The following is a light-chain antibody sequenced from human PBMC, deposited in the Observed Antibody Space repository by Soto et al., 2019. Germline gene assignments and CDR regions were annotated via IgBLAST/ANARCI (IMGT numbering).Light chain of an antibody. CDR1: QSVSSY. CDR3: QQYGSSAPIT. CDR2: GAS. J-gene: IGKJ5*01. Sequence: EIVLTQSPSALSLSPGERATLSCRASQSVSSYLAWYQQKPGQAPRLLIYGASIRATGIPDRFSGSGSETDLTLTISRLEPEDFALYYCQQYGSSAPITFGQGTRLEI. V-gene: IGKV3-20*01.